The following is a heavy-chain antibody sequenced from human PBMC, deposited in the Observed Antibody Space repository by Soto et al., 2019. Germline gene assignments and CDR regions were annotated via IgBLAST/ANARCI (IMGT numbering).Heavy chain of an antibody. V-gene: IGHV3-7*01. J-gene: IGHJ4*02. CDR2: IKQDGSEK. CDR3: AKNNRYCSSTNCFVFDY. CDR1: GFTFSGYW. Sequence: EVQLVESGGGLVQPGGSLRLSCAASGFTFSGYWMSWVRQAPGKGLEWVANIKQDGSEKYYVDSVKGRLTISRDNAKKSLYLLMNSLRAEDTAVYYCAKNNRYCSSTNCFVFDYWGQGTLVTVSS. D-gene: IGHD2-2*01.